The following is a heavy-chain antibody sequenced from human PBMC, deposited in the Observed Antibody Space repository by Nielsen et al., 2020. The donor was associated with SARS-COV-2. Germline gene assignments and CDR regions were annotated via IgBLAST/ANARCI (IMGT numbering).Heavy chain of an antibody. V-gene: IGHV3-23*01. D-gene: IGHD1-14*01. J-gene: IGHJ4*02. CDR3: AKDRIPDGLWEIDY. Sequence: GGSLRLYCTVSGFTFGTYTISWVRQPPGKGLQWVAGILGSGAATFYADSVKGRFTVSRDNSMNTVYLEMSRLRSEDTALYFCAKDRIPDGLWEIDYWGQGTRVTVSS. CDR1: GFTFGTYT. CDR2: ILGSGAAT.